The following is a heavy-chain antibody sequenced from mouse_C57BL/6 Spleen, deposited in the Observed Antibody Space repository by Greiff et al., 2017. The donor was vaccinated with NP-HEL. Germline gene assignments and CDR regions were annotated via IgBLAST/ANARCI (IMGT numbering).Heavy chain of an antibody. Sequence: QVQLKQSGTELVKPGASVKLSCKASGYTFTSYWMHWVKQRPGQGLEWIGNINPSNGGTNYNEKFKSKATLTVDKSSSTAYMQLSSLTSEDSAVYYCAREGYGNYEDAMDYWGQGTSVTVSS. J-gene: IGHJ4*01. D-gene: IGHD2-10*02. CDR3: AREGYGNYEDAMDY. V-gene: IGHV1-53*01. CDR1: GYTFTSYW. CDR2: INPSNGGT.